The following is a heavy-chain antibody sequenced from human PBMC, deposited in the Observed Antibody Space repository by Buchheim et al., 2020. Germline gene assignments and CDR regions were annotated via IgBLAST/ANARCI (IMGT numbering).Heavy chain of an antibody. J-gene: IGHJ6*02. CDR2: IKSKTDGGTT. CDR3: TTGGIAAAGTYEDYYYYGMDV. V-gene: IGHV3-15*01. CDR1: GFTFSNAW. Sequence: EVQLVESGGGLVKPGGSLRLSCAASGFTFSNAWMSWVRQAPGKGLEWVGRIKSKTDGGTTDYAAPVKGRFTISRDDSKNTLYLQMNSLKTEDTAVYYCTTGGIAAAGTYEDYYYYGMDVWGQGTT. D-gene: IGHD6-13*01.